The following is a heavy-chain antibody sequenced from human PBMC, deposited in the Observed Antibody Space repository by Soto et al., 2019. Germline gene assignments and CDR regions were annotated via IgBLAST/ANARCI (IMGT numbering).Heavy chain of an antibody. CDR3: ARDQGDGYNTPRPASSRSRRYYYYYGMDV. Sequence: TLSLPCTFSGGSMSSYYWSWIRQPPGKGPEWIGYIYYSGSSNYNPCLKMRVTISVDTSKNQFSLKLSSVTAADTAVYYCARDQGDGYNTPRPASSRSRRYYYYYGMDVWGQGTTVTVS. J-gene: IGHJ6*02. V-gene: IGHV4-59*01. CDR1: GGSMSSYY. D-gene: IGHD5-12*01. CDR2: IYYSGSS.